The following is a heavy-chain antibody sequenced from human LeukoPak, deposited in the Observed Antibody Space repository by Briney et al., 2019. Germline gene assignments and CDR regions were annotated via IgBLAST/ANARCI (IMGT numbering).Heavy chain of an antibody. D-gene: IGHD3-22*01. CDR3: ASPPGYDSSGSNAFDI. CDR2: IIPIFGTA. Sequence: GASVKVSCKASGYSFTKYGLNWVRQAPGQGLEWMGGIIPIFGTANYAQKFQGRVTITADESTSTAYMELSSLRSEDTAVYYCASPPGYDSSGSNAFDIWGQGTMVTVSS. CDR1: GYSFTKYG. V-gene: IGHV1-69*13. J-gene: IGHJ3*02.